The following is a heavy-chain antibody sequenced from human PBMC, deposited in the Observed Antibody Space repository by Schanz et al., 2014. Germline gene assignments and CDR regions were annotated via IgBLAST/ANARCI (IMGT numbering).Heavy chain of an antibody. Sequence: EVQLVESGGVVVRPGGSLRLSCAASGFTFDDYAMHWVRQAPGKGLEWVSLISWDGSNTFYADSVKGRFTISRDNTKNALYLQMNSLRAEDTALYYCAKEDSMRTTWYYFDYWGQGTLVTVS. CDR1: GFTFDDYA. J-gene: IGHJ4*02. CDR3: AKEDSMRTTWYYFDY. D-gene: IGHD6-13*01. CDR2: ISWDGSNT. V-gene: IGHV3-43D*03.